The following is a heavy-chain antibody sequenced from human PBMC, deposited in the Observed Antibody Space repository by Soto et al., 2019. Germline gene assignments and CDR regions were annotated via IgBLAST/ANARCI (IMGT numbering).Heavy chain of an antibody. J-gene: IGHJ4*02. CDR2: IYYSGST. CDR1: GGSISSSSYY. V-gene: IGHV4-39*02. CDR3: AREFVDYGDYSGLDY. D-gene: IGHD4-17*01. Sequence: PSETLSLTCTVSGGSISSSSYYWGWIRQPPGKGLEWIGSIYYSGSTYYNPSLKSRVTISVDTSKNQFSLKLSSVTAADTAVYYCAREFVDYGDYSGLDYWGQGTLVTVSS.